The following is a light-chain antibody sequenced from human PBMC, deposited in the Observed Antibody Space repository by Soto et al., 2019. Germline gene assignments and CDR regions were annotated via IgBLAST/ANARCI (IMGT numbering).Light chain of an antibody. V-gene: IGKV1-5*03. CDR3: QQYNSYPWT. J-gene: IGKJ1*01. CDR2: KAS. Sequence: DIPMTQSPSTLSASVGDRVIITCRASQSVSSWLAWYQQKPGKAPKLLICKASSLESGVPSRFSGSGSGTEFTLTISSLQPDDFATYYCQQYNSYPWTFGQGTKVEIK. CDR1: QSVSSW.